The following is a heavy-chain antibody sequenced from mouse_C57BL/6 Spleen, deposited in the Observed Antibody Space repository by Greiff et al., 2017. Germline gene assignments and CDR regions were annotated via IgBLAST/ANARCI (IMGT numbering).Heavy chain of an antibody. Sequence: EVKLVESGGGLVKPGGSLKLSCAASGFTFSSYTMSWVRQTPEKRLEWVATISGGGGNTYYPDSVKGRFTISRDNAKNTLYLQMSSLRSEDTALYYCARTGTDWYFDVWGTGATVTVSS. V-gene: IGHV5-9*01. CDR2: ISGGGGNT. J-gene: IGHJ1*03. CDR1: GFTFSSYT. CDR3: ARTGTDWYFDV. D-gene: IGHD4-1*01.